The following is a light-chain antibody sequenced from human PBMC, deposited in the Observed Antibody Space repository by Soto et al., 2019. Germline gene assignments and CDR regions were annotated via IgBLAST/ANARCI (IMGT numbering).Light chain of an antibody. V-gene: IGKV1-33*01. Sequence: DIQMTQCPSSMSASVGDRVTITCQASQDISNYLNWYQQKPGKAPKLLIYDASNLETGVPSRFSGSGSGTDFTFTISSLQPEDIATYYCQQYDNLPRTFGQGTKVEIK. CDR3: QQYDNLPRT. CDR2: DAS. J-gene: IGKJ1*01. CDR1: QDISNY.